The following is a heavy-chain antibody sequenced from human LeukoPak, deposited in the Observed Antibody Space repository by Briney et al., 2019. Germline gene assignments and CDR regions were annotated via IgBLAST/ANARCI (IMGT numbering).Heavy chain of an antibody. J-gene: IGHJ4*02. CDR3: AKSPRYCSGGSCYDLDY. Sequence: PGGSLRLSCAASGFTFSSYGMHWVRQAPGKGLEWVAVISYDGSNKYYADSVKGRFTISRDNSKNTLYLQMNSLRAEDTAVYYCAKSPRYCSGGSCYDLDYWGQGTLVTVSS. CDR1: GFTFSSYG. D-gene: IGHD2-15*01. CDR2: ISYDGSNK. V-gene: IGHV3-30*18.